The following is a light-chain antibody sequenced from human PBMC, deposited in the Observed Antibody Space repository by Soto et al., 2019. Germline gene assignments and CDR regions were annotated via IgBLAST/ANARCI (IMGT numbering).Light chain of an antibody. J-gene: IGKJ5*01. CDR3: QQYGSSPPIT. CDR2: GAS. Sequence: DIELTQSPGTLSLSPGERATLSCRASHSVSSSYLAWYQQKHGQAPSLLIYGASSRDTGIPDRFSGSGSGTDFTLTISRLEPEDFAVYYCQQYGSSPPITFGQGTRLEIK. CDR1: HSVSSSY. V-gene: IGKV3-20*01.